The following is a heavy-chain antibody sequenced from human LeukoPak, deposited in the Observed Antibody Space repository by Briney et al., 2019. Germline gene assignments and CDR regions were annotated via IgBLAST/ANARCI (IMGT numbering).Heavy chain of an antibody. CDR1: GYTFTSYY. D-gene: IGHD2-15*01. CDR3: ARGIVVVVAATRGYYYGMDV. V-gene: IGHV1-46*01. J-gene: IGHJ6*02. Sequence: ASVKVSCKASGYTFTSYYMHWVRQVPGQGLEWMGIINPSGGSTSYAQKFQGRVTMTRDTSTSTVYMELSSLRSEDTAVYYCARGIVVVVAATRGYYYGMDVWGQGTTVTVSS. CDR2: INPSGGST.